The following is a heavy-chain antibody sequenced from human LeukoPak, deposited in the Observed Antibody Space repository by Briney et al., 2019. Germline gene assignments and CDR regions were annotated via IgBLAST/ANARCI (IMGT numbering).Heavy chain of an antibody. V-gene: IGHV3-30*09. D-gene: IGHD3-22*01. J-gene: IGHJ3*02. Sequence: GGSLRLSCAASGFTFSSYAMHWVRQAPGKGLEWVAVISYDGSNKYYADSVKGRFAISRDNSKNTLYLQMNSLRAEDTAVYYCDTYYYDSPRAFDIWGQGTMVTVSS. CDR2: ISYDGSNK. CDR1: GFTFSSYA. CDR3: DTYYYDSPRAFDI.